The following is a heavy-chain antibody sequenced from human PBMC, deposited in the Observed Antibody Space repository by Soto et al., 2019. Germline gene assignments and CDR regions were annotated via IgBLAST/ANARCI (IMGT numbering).Heavy chain of an antibody. J-gene: IGHJ6*02. V-gene: IGHV3-15*01. Sequence: GGSLRLSCAASGFTFSNAWMSWVRQAPGKGLEWVGRIKSKTDGGTTDYAAPVKGRFTISRDDSKNTLYLQMNSLKTEDTAVYYCTTENHYYDYVWGSYHFYYGMDVWGQGTTVTVSS. CDR3: TTENHYYDYVWGSYHFYYGMDV. D-gene: IGHD3-16*02. CDR2: IKSKTDGGTT. CDR1: GFTFSNAW.